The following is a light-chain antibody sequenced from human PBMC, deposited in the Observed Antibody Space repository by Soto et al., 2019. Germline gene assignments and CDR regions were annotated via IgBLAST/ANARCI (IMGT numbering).Light chain of an antibody. CDR1: QGISSY. CDR2: AAS. V-gene: IGKV1-8*01. Sequence: AIRMTQSPSSFSASTGDRVTITFRASQGISSYLAWYQQKPGKAPKLLIYAASSLQSGVPSRFSGSGSGTDFTLTISSLQPEDFATYYCQQSYSTPITFGQGTRLEIK. CDR3: QQSYSTPIT. J-gene: IGKJ5*01.